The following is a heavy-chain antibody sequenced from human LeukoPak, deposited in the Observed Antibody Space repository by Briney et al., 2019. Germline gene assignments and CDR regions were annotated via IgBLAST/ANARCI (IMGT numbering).Heavy chain of an antibody. D-gene: IGHD6-13*01. CDR2: IYFSGRT. CDR3: ARVVAAAGNNWFDP. J-gene: IGHJ5*02. V-gene: IGHV4-61*01. CDR1: GGSISSGSYY. Sequence: SQTLSLTCTVSGGSISSGSYYWSWIRQPPGKGLEWIGYIYFSGRTNYNPSLNSRVTISLDTSRNQFSLKLSSVTAADTAVYYCARVVAAAGNNWFDPWGQGTLVTVSS.